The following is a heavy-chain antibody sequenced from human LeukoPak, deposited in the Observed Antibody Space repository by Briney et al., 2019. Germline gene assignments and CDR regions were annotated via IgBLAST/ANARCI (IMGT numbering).Heavy chain of an antibody. CDR3: AKSKSDSYGTYYYYYGMDV. J-gene: IGHJ6*02. CDR1: GFTFSSYA. V-gene: IGHV3-23*01. CDR2: ISGSGGST. D-gene: IGHD5-18*01. Sequence: GGSLRLSCAASGFTFSSYAMSWVRQAPGKGLEWASAISGSGGSTYYADSVKGRFTISRDNSKNTLYLQMNSLRAEDTAVYYCAKSKSDSYGTYYYYYGMDVWGQGTTVTVSS.